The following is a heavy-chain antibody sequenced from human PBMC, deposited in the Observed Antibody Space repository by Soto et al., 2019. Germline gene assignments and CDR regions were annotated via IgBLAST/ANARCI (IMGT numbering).Heavy chain of an antibody. D-gene: IGHD3-22*01. CDR3: AKDLAPTYYYDSSGPRTVTTFDP. Sequence: PGGSLRLSCAASGFTCSSYAMSWVRQAPGKGLEWVSAISGSGGSTYYADSVKGRFTISRDNSKNTLYLQMNSLRAEDTAVYYCAKDLAPTYYYDSSGPRTVTTFDPWGQGTLVTVSS. CDR2: ISGSGGST. CDR1: GFTCSSYA. V-gene: IGHV3-23*01. J-gene: IGHJ5*02.